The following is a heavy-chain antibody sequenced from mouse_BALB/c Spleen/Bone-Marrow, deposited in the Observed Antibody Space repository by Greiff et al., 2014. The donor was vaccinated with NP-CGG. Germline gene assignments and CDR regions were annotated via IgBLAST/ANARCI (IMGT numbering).Heavy chain of an antibody. J-gene: IGHJ4*01. CDR2: INPSTGDT. CDR3: ARGNYEAMDS. D-gene: IGHD2-1*01. Sequence: QVQLKESGAELAKPGASVKMSCKASGYTFTRYWMHWAKQRPGQGLEWIGYINPSTGDTEYNQKFKDKATLTADMSSSTAYMQLSSLTSEDSAVYYCARGNYEAMDSWGQGTSVTVSS. CDR1: GYTFTRYW. V-gene: IGHV1-7*01.